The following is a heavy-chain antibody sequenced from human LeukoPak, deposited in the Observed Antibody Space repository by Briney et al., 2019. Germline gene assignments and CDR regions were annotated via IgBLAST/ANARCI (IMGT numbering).Heavy chain of an antibody. Sequence: ASVKVSCKASGGTFSSYAISWVRQAPGQGLEWMGRIIPILGIANYAQKFQGRVTITADKSTSTAYMELSSLRSEDTAVYYCARVQQQLVPLTYYYDSSGYEHFDYWGQGTLVTVSS. D-gene: IGHD3-22*01. CDR2: IIPILGIA. CDR1: GGTFSSYA. CDR3: ARVQQQLVPLTYYYDSSGYEHFDY. V-gene: IGHV1-69*04. J-gene: IGHJ4*02.